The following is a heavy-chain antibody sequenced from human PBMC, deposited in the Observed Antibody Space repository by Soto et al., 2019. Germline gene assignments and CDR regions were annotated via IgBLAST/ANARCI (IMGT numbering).Heavy chain of an antibody. V-gene: IGHV1-69*02. CDR1: GGTFSRYT. CDR3: ARGGVRGYDAFDI. D-gene: IGHD3-16*01. J-gene: IGHJ3*02. Sequence: SERVSCTAAGGTFSRYTISWVRQAPGQGLEWMGRIIPSLGIANYAQKFQGRVTITADKSTSTAYMELSSLRSEDTAGYYCARGGVRGYDAFDIWGQGTMVTVSS. CDR2: IIPSLGIA.